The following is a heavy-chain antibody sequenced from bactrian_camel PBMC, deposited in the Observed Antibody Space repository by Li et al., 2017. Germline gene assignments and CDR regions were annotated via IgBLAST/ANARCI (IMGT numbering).Heavy chain of an antibody. V-gene: IGHV3S10*01. CDR1: GYTYSSYC. CDR3: VARTGATWSLALGASDYNH. J-gene: IGHJ4*01. CDR2: IDSDGST. D-gene: IGHD7*01. Sequence: DVQLVESGGGSVQVGGSLTLSCAATGYTYSSYCMGWFRQAPGKEREGVAGIDSDGSTAYADSVKGRFTISQDNAKNTLYLQMNSLRPEDTAMYYCVARTGATWSLALGASDYNHWGQGTQVTVS.